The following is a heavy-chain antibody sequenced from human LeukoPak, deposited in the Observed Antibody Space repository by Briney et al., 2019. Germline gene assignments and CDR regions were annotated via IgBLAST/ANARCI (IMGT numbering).Heavy chain of an antibody. J-gene: IGHJ4*02. CDR1: GFTFNNYA. V-gene: IGHV3-23*01. D-gene: IGHD2-2*01. CDR2: ISGSGDFT. CDR3: AKDMTTVAYCSSTSCHRFFCN. Sequence: GGSLRLSCAASGFTFNNYAMSWVRQVPGKGLEWVSAISGSGDFTYYADSVKGRFTISRDNSKNTLYLQMNSLTVEDSAVYYCAKDMTTVAYCSSTSCHRFFCNWGEGTLVTVSS.